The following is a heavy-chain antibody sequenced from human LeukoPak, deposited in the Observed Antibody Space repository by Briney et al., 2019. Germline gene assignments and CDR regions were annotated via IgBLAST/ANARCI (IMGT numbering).Heavy chain of an antibody. CDR1: GYTFTSHG. CDR2: ISAYNGNT. Sequence: ASVKVCCKASGYTFTSHGLSWVRQAPGQGLEWMGWISAYNGNTNYAQKLQGRVTMTTDTSASTAYMELRSLRSDDTAVYYCAREINYNWFDPWGQGTLVTVSS. V-gene: IGHV1-18*01. CDR3: AREINYNWFDP. J-gene: IGHJ5*02. D-gene: IGHD1-20*01.